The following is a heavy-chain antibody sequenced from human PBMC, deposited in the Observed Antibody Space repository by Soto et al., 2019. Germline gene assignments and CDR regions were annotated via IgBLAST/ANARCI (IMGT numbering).Heavy chain of an antibody. CDR3: TSVRTVTMIEPRWFDP. D-gene: IGHD3-22*01. V-gene: IGHV3-49*03. J-gene: IGHJ5*02. Sequence: GGSLRLSCTASGFTFGDYAMSWFRQAPGKGLEWVGFIRSKAYGGTTEYAASVKGRFTISRDDSKSIAYLQMNSLKTEDTAVYYCTSVRTVTMIEPRWFDPWGQGTLVTVSS. CDR1: GFTFGDYA. CDR2: IRSKAYGGTT.